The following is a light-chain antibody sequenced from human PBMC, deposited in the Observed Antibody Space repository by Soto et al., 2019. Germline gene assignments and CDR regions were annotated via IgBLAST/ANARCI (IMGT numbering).Light chain of an antibody. Sequence: IQMTQSPSSLSASTGDRVTIPCRASQDIGTYLAWYQQKPGKAPKLLIYAASSLQSGVPSRFSGSGSGTDFTLTISWLQSEDFATYYCQHYYNYPRTFGQGTKVDIK. CDR2: AAS. J-gene: IGKJ1*01. V-gene: IGKV1-8*01. CDR3: QHYYNYPRT. CDR1: QDIGTY.